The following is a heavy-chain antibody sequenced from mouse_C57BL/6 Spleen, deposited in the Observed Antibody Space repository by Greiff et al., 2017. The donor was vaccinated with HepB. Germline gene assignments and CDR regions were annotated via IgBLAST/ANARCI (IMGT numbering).Heavy chain of an antibody. Sequence: QVQLKQSGAELVRPGASVKLSCKASGYTFTDYYINWVKQRPGQGLEWIARIYPGSGNTYYNEKFKGKATLTAEKSSSTAYMQLSSLTSEDSAVYFCASGYESNSGWFACWGQGTLVTVSA. CDR3: ASGYESNSGWFAC. V-gene: IGHV1-76*01. J-gene: IGHJ3*01. CDR2: IYPGSGNT. CDR1: GYTFTDYY. D-gene: IGHD2-14*01.